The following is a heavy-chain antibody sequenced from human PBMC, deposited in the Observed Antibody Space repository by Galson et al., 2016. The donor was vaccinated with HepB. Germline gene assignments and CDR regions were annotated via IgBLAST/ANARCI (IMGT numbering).Heavy chain of an antibody. V-gene: IGHV3-30*18. CDR2: ISYDGSNQ. CDR3: AKGRWDFDS. D-gene: IGHD5-24*01. J-gene: IGHJ4*02. Sequence: SLRLSCAASGFAFSYYGMHWVRQAPGKGLEWVAVISYDGSNQYYANSVKGRVTISRDNSKNTLYLQMHSLRGEDTAVYYCAKGRWDFDSWGQGTLVTVSS. CDR1: GFAFSYYG.